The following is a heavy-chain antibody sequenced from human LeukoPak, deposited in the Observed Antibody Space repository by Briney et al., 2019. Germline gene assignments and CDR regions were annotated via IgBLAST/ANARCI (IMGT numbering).Heavy chain of an antibody. Sequence: ASVKVSCKASGYTFTGYYMHWVRQAPGQGLEWMGWINPNSGGTNYAQKFQGRVTMTRDTSISTAYMELSRLRSDDTAVYYCARDDVLRYFDWLMAPERDAFDIWGQGTMVTVSS. J-gene: IGHJ3*02. CDR3: ARDDVLRYFDWLMAPERDAFDI. V-gene: IGHV1-2*02. CDR2: INPNSGGT. CDR1: GYTFTGYY. D-gene: IGHD3-9*01.